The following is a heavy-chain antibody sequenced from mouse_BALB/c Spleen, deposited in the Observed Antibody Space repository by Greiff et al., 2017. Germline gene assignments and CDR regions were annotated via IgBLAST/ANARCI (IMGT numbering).Heavy chain of an antibody. CDR2: IYPGNSDT. CDR3: TRGRYYGNFYFDY. J-gene: IGHJ2*01. Sequence: EVQGVESGTVLARPGASVKMSCKASGYSFTSYWMHWVKQRPGQGLEWIGAIYPGNSDTSYNQKFKGKAKLTAVTSASTAYMELSSLTNEDSAVYYCTRGRYYGNFYFDYWGQGTTLTVSS. CDR1: GYSFTSYW. D-gene: IGHD2-1*01. V-gene: IGHV1-5*01.